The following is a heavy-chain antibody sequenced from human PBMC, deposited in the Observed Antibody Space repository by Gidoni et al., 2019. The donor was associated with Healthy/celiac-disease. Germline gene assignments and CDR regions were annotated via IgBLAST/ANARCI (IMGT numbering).Heavy chain of an antibody. D-gene: IGHD3-22*01. CDR2: IYSGGST. J-gene: IGHJ4*02. Sequence: EVQLVESGGGFVQPGGSLRLSCSASGFPVSSNYMSWVRQAPGKGLEWVSVIYSGGSTYYADSVKGRFTISRHNSKNTLYLQMNSLRAEDTAVYYCAREYYYDSSGYRAYWGQGTLVTVSS. CDR1: GFPVSSNY. V-gene: IGHV3-53*04. CDR3: AREYYYDSSGYRAY.